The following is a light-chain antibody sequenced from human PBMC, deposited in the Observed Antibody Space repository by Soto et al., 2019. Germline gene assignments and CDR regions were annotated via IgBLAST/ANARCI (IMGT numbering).Light chain of an antibody. CDR3: QRYDIAPWA. Sequence: DIRMTQSPSSLSASVGDRVTVTCRASQAIKKCLAWYQQKPGKVPKLLIYAASTFQSGVPSRFSGSGSGTDFTLTINNLQPEDFPSYYCQRYDIAPWAFGQGTKVEIK. J-gene: IGKJ1*01. CDR2: AAS. CDR1: QAIKKC. V-gene: IGKV1-27*01.